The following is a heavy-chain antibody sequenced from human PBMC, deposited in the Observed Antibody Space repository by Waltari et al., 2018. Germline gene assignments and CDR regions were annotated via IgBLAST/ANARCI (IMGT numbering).Heavy chain of an antibody. J-gene: IGHJ4*02. CDR2: INPNSGGT. Sequence: QVQLVQSGAEVKKPGASVKVSCKASGYTFTDYFLHWVRQAPGQGLEWLGQINPNSGGTNFAQRFQGRVTLTRETSISSVYMELIRLTYDDTAVYYCAREDLYDSTVDYWGQGTLVTVSS. V-gene: IGHV1-2*06. D-gene: IGHD3-22*01. CDR3: AREDLYDSTVDY. CDR1: GYTFTDYF.